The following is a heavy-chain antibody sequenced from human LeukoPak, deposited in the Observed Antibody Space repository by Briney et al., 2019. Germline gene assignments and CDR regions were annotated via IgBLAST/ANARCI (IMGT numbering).Heavy chain of an antibody. CDR3: ARDLYDDNRCFDF. D-gene: IGHD1-14*01. J-gene: IGHJ4*02. Sequence: SQTLPLTCTVSVYSISSGYYWGWIRQPPGKGLEWIGSIHHSGITYYNPSLKSRVTISVDTSKNQFSLRVDSVTAADTAVYYCARDLYDDNRCFDFWGQGILVTVSS. CDR2: IHHSGIT. CDR1: VYSISSGYY. V-gene: IGHV4-38-2*02.